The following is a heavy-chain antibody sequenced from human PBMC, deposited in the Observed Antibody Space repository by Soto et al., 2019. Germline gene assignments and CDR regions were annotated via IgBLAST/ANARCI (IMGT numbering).Heavy chain of an antibody. CDR1: GFTVSSNY. V-gene: IGHV3-66*01. CDR2: IYSGGST. Sequence: GGSLRLSCAASGFTVSSNYMSWVRQAPGKGLEWVSVIYSGGSTYYADSVKGRFTISRDNSKNTLYLQMNSLRAEDTAVYYCAREPPPALWFGELQALKPNDYWGQGTLVTVSS. J-gene: IGHJ4*02. CDR3: AREPPPALWFGELQALKPNDY. D-gene: IGHD3-10*01.